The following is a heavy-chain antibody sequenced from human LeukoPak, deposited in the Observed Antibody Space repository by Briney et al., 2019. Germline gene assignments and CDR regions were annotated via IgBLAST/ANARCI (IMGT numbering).Heavy chain of an antibody. Sequence: VASVKVSCKASGGTFSSYAISWVRQAPGQGLEWMGGIIPIFGTANYAQKFQGRVTITADESTSTAYMELSSLRSEDTAVYYCARGGGAVLRYFDWATTSDGWYFDYWGQGTLVTVSS. J-gene: IGHJ4*02. V-gene: IGHV1-69*13. D-gene: IGHD3-9*01. CDR3: ARGGGAVLRYFDWATTSDGWYFDY. CDR1: GGTFSSYA. CDR2: IIPIFGTA.